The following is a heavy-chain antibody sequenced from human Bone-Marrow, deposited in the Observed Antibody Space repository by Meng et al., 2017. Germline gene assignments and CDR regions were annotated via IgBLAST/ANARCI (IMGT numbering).Heavy chain of an antibody. CDR2: ISGSSRYI. J-gene: IGHJ4*02. CDR3: AAAWELLPPGY. V-gene: IGHV3-21*01. D-gene: IGHD1-26*01. Sequence: EVQLVESGGGLVRPGGSLRLSCAASGFTFSSYSMNWVRQAPGKGLEWVSSISGSSRYIYYADSLKGRFTISRDNAKNSVYLQMNSLRAEDTAVYYCAAAWELLPPGYWGQGTLVTVSS. CDR1: GFTFSSYS.